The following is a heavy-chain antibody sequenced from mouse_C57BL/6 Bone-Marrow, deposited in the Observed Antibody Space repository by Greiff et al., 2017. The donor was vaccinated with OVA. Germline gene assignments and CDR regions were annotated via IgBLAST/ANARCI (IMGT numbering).Heavy chain of an antibody. CDR3: ARERGLLRSPVAY. CDR2: ISDGGSYT. V-gene: IGHV5-4*01. D-gene: IGHD1-1*01. Sequence: EVHLVESGGGLVKPGGSLKLSCAASGFTFSSYAMSWVRQTPEQRLEWVATISDGGSYTYYPDNVKGRFTISRDNAKNNLYLQVSQLKSEDTAMYYCARERGLLRSPVAYWGQGTLVTVSA. J-gene: IGHJ3*01. CDR1: GFTFSSYA.